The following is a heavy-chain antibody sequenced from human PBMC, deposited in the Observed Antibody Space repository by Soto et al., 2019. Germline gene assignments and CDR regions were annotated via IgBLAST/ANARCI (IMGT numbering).Heavy chain of an antibody. J-gene: IGHJ3*02. V-gene: IGHV1-69*13. D-gene: IGHD2-21*02. Sequence: SVKVSCKASGGTFSSYAISWVRQAPGQGLEWMGGIIPIFGTANYAQKFQGRATITADQSTSTAYMELSSLRSEDTAVYYCAVSYCGGDCYAHAFDIWGKGTMVTVSS. CDR2: IIPIFGTA. CDR3: AVSYCGGDCYAHAFDI. CDR1: GGTFSSYA.